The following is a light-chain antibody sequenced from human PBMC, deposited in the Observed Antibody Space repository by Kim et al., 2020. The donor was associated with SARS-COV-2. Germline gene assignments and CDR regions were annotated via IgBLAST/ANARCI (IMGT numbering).Light chain of an antibody. Sequence: LPPGQGPNLFRKARQSIGGHLGWYKQKPGQAHRLLIFDTSNRAAGIPARFSGSGSETDFALTINSLEPEDFAIYFCQQRADWPLTFGGGTKVDIK. J-gene: IGKJ4*01. CDR2: DTS. CDR1: QSIGGH. CDR3: QQRADWPLT. V-gene: IGKV3-11*01.